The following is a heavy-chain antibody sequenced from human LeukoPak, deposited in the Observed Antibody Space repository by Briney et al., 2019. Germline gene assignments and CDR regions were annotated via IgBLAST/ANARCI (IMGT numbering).Heavy chain of an antibody. D-gene: IGHD4-11*01. CDR2: ICSSSSYI. CDR1: GFTFSRYS. J-gene: IGHJ4*02. V-gene: IGHV3-21*01. CDR3: ATVTTSSFDY. Sequence: GGSLRLSCAASGFTFSRYSVNWVRQAPGKGLEWVSSICSSSSYIYYADSVKGRFTISRDNAKNSLYLQMNSLRTEHTAVYYCATVTTSSFDYSGQGTLVTVSS.